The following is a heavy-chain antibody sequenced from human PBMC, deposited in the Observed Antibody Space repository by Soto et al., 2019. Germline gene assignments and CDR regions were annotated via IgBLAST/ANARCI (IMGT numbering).Heavy chain of an antibody. CDR2: INLRGGTT. V-gene: IGHV1-46*02. CDR1: GYNFNKYY. Sequence: QVQLVQSGAEVRKPGASVKLSCKTPGYNFNKYYIHGVRQAPGQGLEGMGIINLRGGTTEYAHKFRGRVTVTGDTSTSTAYMQLSSLRSEDTAVYFCARGPDDSDVPRWDYWGQGTLVTVSS. CDR3: ARGPDDSDVPRWDY. J-gene: IGHJ4*02. D-gene: IGHD4-17*01.